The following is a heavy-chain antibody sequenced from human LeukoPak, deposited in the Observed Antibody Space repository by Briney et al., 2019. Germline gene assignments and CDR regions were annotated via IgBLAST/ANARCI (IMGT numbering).Heavy chain of an antibody. CDR1: GYTFTGYY. J-gene: IGHJ3*02. Sequence: GASVKVSCKASGYTFTGYYMHWVRQAPGQGLEWMGWINPNSGGTNYAQKFQGRVTMTRDTSISTAYMELSRLRSDDTAVYYCARGYYDSSGYYSDAFDIWGQGTMVTVSS. CDR2: INPNSGGT. CDR3: ARGYYDSSGYYSDAFDI. V-gene: IGHV1-2*02. D-gene: IGHD3-22*01.